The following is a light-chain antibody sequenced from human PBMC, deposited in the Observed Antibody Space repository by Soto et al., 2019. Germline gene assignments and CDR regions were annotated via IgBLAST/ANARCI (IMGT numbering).Light chain of an antibody. CDR1: QSVSSN. CDR2: GAS. CDR3: QQYNNRPRT. Sequence: EILMTQSPATLSVAPGEGATLACRASQSVSSNLAWYQQKNGKAPRLLIYGASTRATGIPASLSRTAFATELTITLSSMKYGDSEVYYCQQYNNRPRTFGHGTKVDIK. J-gene: IGKJ1*01. V-gene: IGKV3-15*01.